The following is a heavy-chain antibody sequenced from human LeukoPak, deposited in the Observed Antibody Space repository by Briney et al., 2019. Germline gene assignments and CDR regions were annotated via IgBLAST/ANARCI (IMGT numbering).Heavy chain of an antibody. CDR3: TRLSPDFWSGYTFDY. V-gene: IGHV3-73*01. J-gene: IGHJ4*02. CDR2: IRSKANSYAT. Sequence: PGGSLRLSCAASGFTFSGSAMHWVRQASGKGLEWVGRIRSKANSYATAYAASVKGRFTISRDDSKNTAYLQMNSLKTEDTAVYYCTRLSPDFWSGYTFDYWGQGTLVTVSS. CDR1: GFTFSGSA. D-gene: IGHD3-3*01.